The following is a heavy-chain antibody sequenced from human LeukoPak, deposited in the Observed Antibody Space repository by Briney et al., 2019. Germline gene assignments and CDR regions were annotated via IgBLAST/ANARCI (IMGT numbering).Heavy chain of an antibody. D-gene: IGHD4-23*01. J-gene: IGHJ4*02. CDR3: ARTHYGGNAEAFDY. Sequence: SETLSLTCTVSGGSISSSSYYWSWIRQPAGKGLEWIGRIYTSGSTNYNPSLKSRVTISVDTSKNQFSLKLSSVTAADTAVYYCARTHYGGNAEAFDYWGQGTLVTVSS. CDR1: GGSISSSSYY. CDR2: IYTSGST. V-gene: IGHV4-61*02.